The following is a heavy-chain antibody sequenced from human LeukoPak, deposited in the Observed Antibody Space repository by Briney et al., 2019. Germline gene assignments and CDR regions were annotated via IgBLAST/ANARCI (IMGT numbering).Heavy chain of an antibody. J-gene: IGHJ1*01. D-gene: IGHD3-22*01. CDR1: GYTLTELS. CDR3: ARDLGGGLYRRGYDSSGPSHLQH. Sequence: ASVKVSCKVSGYTLTELSMHWVRQAPGKGLEWMGGFDPEDGETIYAQKFQGRVTMTEDTSTDTAYMELSSLRSEDTAVYYCARDLGGGLYRRGYDSSGPSHLQHWGQGTLVTVSS. V-gene: IGHV1-24*01. CDR2: FDPEDGET.